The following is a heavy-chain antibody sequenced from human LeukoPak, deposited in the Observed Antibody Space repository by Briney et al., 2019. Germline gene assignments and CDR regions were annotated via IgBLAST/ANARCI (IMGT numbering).Heavy chain of an antibody. CDR1: GGSLSAYY. Sequence: SSETLSLTCAVYGGSLSAYYWTWIRQPPGKGLEWIGEINHGGSTNYNPSLKSRVTISIDTSKNQFSLKLSSVTAADTAVYYCARYLDYGGNSRVFQHWGQGTLVTVSS. J-gene: IGHJ1*01. D-gene: IGHD4-23*01. CDR2: INHGGST. CDR3: ARYLDYGGNSRVFQH. V-gene: IGHV4-34*01.